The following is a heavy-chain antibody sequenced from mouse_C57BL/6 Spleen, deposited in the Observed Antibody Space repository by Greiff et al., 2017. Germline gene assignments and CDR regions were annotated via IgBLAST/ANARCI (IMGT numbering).Heavy chain of an antibody. J-gene: IGHJ2*01. V-gene: IGHV1-66*01. D-gene: IGHD1-2*01. CDR2: IYPGSGNT. CDR3: ARERLLRRFDD. CDR1: GYSFTSYY. Sequence: QVQLQQSGPELVKPGASVKISCKASGYSFTSYYIHWVKQRPGQGLEWIGWIYPGSGNTKYNEKFKGKARLTADTSSSTAYMQLSRLTSEDSAVYYCARERLLRRFDDWGQGTTLTVSS.